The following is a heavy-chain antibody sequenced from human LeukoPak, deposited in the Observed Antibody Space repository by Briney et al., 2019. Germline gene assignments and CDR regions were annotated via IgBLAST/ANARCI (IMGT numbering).Heavy chain of an antibody. CDR3: ARVGSGWSEYFEH. D-gene: IGHD6-19*01. CDR1: GFTFSSYW. V-gene: IGHV3-7*05. CDR2: IKQDGSEK. J-gene: IGHJ1*01. Sequence: GGSLRLSCAASGFTFSSYWMSWVRQAPGTGLEWVANIKQDGSEKYYVDSVKGRFTISRDNAKNSLYLQMNSLRAEDTAVYYCARVGSGWSEYFEHWGQGTLVTVSS.